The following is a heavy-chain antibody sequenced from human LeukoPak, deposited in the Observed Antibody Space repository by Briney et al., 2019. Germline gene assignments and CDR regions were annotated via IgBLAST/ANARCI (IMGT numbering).Heavy chain of an antibody. CDR1: GVTFRNHG. Sequence: GGSLRLSCAASGVTFRNHGMHWVRQAPGKGLEWVSGISRSGDTAYYTKSVKGRFSISRDNSKHTVFLQMNTLTAEDTAVYYCVKENRESYGSGSIPGEPFGSWGQGTLVTVSS. CDR3: VKENRESYGSGSIPGEPFGS. J-gene: IGHJ4*02. V-gene: IGHV3-23*01. CDR2: ISRSGDTA. D-gene: IGHD3-10*01.